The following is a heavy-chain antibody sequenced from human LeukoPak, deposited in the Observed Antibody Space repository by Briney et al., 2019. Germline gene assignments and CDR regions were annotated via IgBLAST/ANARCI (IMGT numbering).Heavy chain of an antibody. J-gene: IGHJ4*02. D-gene: IGHD6-13*01. CDR3: ARAIAAAGEAYDD. CDR1: GYSFTSYW. CDR2: IYPGDSDT. Sequence: GESLKISCKGSGYSFTSYWIGWVRQMPGKGLEWMGIIYPGDSDTRYSPSFQGQVTISADKSISTAYLQWSSLKASDTAMYYCARAIAAAGEAYDDWGQGTLVTVSS. V-gene: IGHV5-51*01.